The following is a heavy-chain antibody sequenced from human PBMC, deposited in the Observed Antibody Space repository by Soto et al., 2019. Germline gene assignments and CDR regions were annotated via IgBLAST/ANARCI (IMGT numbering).Heavy chain of an antibody. CDR1: GFTLTIYS. CDR2: INAGNGNT. D-gene: IGHD6-13*01. V-gene: IGHV1-3*01. Sequence: GASVTVSCKDPGFTLTIYSRHWVRQATGQRLEWMGWINAGNGNTKYSQKFQGRVTITRDTSASTAYMELSSLRSEDTAVYYCARPGKSYEQQLVPGGRYFDYWGQGTLVTVSS. J-gene: IGHJ4*02. CDR3: ARPGKSYEQQLVPGGRYFDY.